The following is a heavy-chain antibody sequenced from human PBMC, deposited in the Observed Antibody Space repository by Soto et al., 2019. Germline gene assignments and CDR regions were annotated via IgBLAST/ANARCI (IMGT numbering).Heavy chain of an antibody. CDR1: GFTFSSYA. J-gene: IGHJ4*02. CDR2: ISSNGGST. CDR3: VKDRCFWSGYYNSTEKSAAAY. Sequence: GGSLRLSCSASGFTFSSYAMHWVRQAPGKGLEYVSAISSNGGSTYYADSVNGKFTNSRDNFNNTMDNQMSSLRAEDTAVDDCVKDRCFWSGYYNSTEKSAAAYWGQGTLVTVSS. V-gene: IGHV3-64*05. D-gene: IGHD3-3*01.